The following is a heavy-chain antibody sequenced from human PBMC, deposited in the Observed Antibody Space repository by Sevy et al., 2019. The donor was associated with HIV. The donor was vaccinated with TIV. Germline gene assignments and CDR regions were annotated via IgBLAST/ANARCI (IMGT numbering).Heavy chain of an antibody. CDR3: AASRSGYFDSSGYYIY. D-gene: IGHD3-22*01. V-gene: IGHV5-51*01. J-gene: IGHJ4*02. CDR2: IYPDDSDT. CDR1: GYSFTSHW. Sequence: GESLKISCKGSGYSFTSHWIGWVRHMPGKGLEWVGIIYPDDSDTRYSPSFEGRVTFSADKSISTAYLQWSSLKASDNAIYYCAASRSGYFDSSGYYIYWGQGTLVTVSS.